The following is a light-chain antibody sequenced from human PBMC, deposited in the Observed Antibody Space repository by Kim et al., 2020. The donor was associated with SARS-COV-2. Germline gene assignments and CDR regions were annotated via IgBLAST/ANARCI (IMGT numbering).Light chain of an antibody. CDR3: QQYDKYSTWT. Sequence: DIQMTQSPSTLSAFVGDRVTITCRASQSSSSWLAWYQQKPGKAPKLLIYKASTLESGVPSRFSGSGSGTEFTLTISSLQPDDFATYYCQQYDKYSTWTFGQGTKVEIK. CDR2: KAS. J-gene: IGKJ1*01. CDR1: QSSSSW. V-gene: IGKV1-5*03.